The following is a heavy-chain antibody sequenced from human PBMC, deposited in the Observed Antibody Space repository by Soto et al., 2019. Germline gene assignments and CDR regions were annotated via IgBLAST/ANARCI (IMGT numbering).Heavy chain of an antibody. CDR2: IIPIFGTA. CDR1: GGTFSSYA. J-gene: IGHJ4*02. D-gene: IGHD3-22*01. CDR3: ARGISRWEDDSSGSYLITEY. Sequence: ASVKVSCKASGGTFSSYAISWVRQAPGQGLEWMGGIIPIFGTANYAQKFQGRVTITADESTSTAYMELSSLRSEDTAVYYCARGISRWEDDSSGSYLITEYWGQGTWVNVAS. V-gene: IGHV1-69*13.